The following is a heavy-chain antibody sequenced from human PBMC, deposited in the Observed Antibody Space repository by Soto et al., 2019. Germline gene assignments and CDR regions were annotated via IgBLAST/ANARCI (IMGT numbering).Heavy chain of an antibody. V-gene: IGHV3-23*01. Sequence: LRLSCAASGFTFSSYAMSWVRQAPGKGLEWVSAISGSGGSTYYADSVKGRFTISRDNSKNTLYLQMNSLRAEDTAVYYCAKDQRITIFGVVIGYFDYWGQGTLVTVSS. D-gene: IGHD3-3*01. J-gene: IGHJ4*02. CDR1: GFTFSSYA. CDR3: AKDQRITIFGVVIGYFDY. CDR2: ISGSGGST.